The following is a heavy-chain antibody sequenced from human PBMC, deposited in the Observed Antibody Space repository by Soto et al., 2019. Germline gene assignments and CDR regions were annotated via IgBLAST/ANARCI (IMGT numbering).Heavy chain of an antibody. D-gene: IGHD5-12*01. CDR1: GYTFTSSG. V-gene: IGHV1-18*01. CDR2: ISAYNGNT. J-gene: IGHJ4*02. CDR3: ARVVATMYYFDY. Sequence: ASVKVSCKASGYTFTSSGISWVRQAPGQGLEWMGWISAYNGNTNYAQKLQGRVTMTTDTSTSTAYMELRSLRSDDTAVYYCARVVATMYYFDYWGQGTLVTVSS.